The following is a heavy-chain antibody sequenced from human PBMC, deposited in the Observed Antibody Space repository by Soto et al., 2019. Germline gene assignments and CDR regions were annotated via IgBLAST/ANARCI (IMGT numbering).Heavy chain of an antibody. CDR2: INSDGSST. Sequence: EVQLVESGGGLVQPGGSLRLSCAASGFTFSSYWMHWVRQAPGKGLVWVSRINSDGSSTSYADSVKGRFTISRDNAKNTLYLHMNSLRAEDTAVYYCASLKYCSGGSCYSHPDYWGQGTLVTVSS. CDR3: ASLKYCSGGSCYSHPDY. J-gene: IGHJ4*02. V-gene: IGHV3-74*01. D-gene: IGHD2-15*01. CDR1: GFTFSSYW.